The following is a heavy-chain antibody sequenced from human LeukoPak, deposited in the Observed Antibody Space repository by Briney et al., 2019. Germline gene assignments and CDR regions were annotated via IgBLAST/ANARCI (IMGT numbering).Heavy chain of an antibody. D-gene: IGHD2-15*01. Sequence: GSLRLSCAASGFTVSSNYMSWVRHAPGKGLEWVSVIYSGGSTYYADSVKGRFTISRDNSKNTLYLQMNSLRAEDTAVYYCARVVVAALDYWGQGTLVTVSS. CDR2: IYSGGST. CDR1: GFTVSSNY. CDR3: ARVVVAALDY. V-gene: IGHV3-53*01. J-gene: IGHJ4*02.